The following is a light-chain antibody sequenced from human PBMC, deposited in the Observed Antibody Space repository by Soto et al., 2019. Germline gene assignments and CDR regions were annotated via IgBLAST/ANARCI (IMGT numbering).Light chain of an antibody. Sequence: EKMMTQSPATLSISPGGKATLSCRASQSVSSYLAWYQQKPGQAPRLLIYGASTRATGIPARFSGSGSGTEFTLTISSLQSEDFAVYYCQQYNNWPSWTFGQGTKVDIK. CDR2: GAS. CDR3: QQYNNWPSWT. J-gene: IGKJ1*01. CDR1: QSVSSY. V-gene: IGKV3-15*01.